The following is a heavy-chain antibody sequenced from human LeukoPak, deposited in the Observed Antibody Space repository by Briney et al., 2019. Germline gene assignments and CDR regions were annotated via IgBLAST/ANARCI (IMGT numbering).Heavy chain of an antibody. CDR3: ARDYVWGSYRPTPGDP. D-gene: IGHD3-16*02. V-gene: IGHV3-21*01. CDR2: ISSSSSYI. Sequence: PGGSLRLSCAASGFTFSSYSMNWVRQAPGKGLEWVSSISSSSSYIYYADSVEGRFTISRDNAKNSLYLQMNSLRAEDTAVYYCARDYVWGSYRPTPGDPWGQGTLVTVSS. J-gene: IGHJ5*02. CDR1: GFTFSSYS.